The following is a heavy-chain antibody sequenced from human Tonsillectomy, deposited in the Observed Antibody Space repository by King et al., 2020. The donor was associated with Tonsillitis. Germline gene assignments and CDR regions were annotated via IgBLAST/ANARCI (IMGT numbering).Heavy chain of an antibody. J-gene: IGHJ6*02. CDR1: GYTFTSHE. V-gene: IGHV1-8*01. D-gene: IGHD5-12*01. CDR2: MNPNSGST. Sequence: VQLVESGAEVKKPGASVKVSCEASGYTFTSHEITWGRHVTGQGLEYMGWMNPNSGSTGYTQKFQGRVTITRDTSLSTAYMELSILRSEDTAVYYCARQFLNSGHYYYYGLDVWGQGTTVIVSS. CDR3: ARQFLNSGHYYYYGLDV.